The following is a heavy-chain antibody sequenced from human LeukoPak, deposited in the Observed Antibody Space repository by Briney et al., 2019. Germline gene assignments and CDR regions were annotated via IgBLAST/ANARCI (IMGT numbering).Heavy chain of an antibody. CDR2: IIPIFGTA. CDR1: GGTFSSHA. D-gene: IGHD2-15*01. CDR3: AREGMDIVVVVAAMGAFDI. J-gene: IGHJ3*02. Sequence: SVKVSCKASGGTFSSHAISWVRQAPGQGLEWMGGIIPIFGTANYAQKFQGRVTITADKSTSTAYMELSSLRSEDTAVYYCAREGMDIVVVVAAMGAFDIWGQGTMVTVSS. V-gene: IGHV1-69*06.